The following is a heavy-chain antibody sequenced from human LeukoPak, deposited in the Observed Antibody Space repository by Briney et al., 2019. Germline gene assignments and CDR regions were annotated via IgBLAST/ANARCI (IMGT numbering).Heavy chain of an antibody. CDR1: GGSFSGYY. Sequence: SETLSLTCAVYGGSFSGYYWSWIRQPPGKGLEWIGEINHSGSTNYNPSLKSRVTISVDTSKNQFSLKLSSVTAADTAVYYCAREVYGSGANRAIDYWGQGTLVTVSS. V-gene: IGHV4-34*01. J-gene: IGHJ4*02. CDR2: INHSGST. CDR3: AREVYGSGANRAIDY. D-gene: IGHD3-10*01.